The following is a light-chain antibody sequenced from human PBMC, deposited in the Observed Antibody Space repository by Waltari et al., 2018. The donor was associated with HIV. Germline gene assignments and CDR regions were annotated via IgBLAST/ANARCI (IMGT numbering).Light chain of an antibody. CDR1: QSVSRY. J-gene: IGKJ2*01. V-gene: IGKV3-11*01. CDR2: DGF. Sequence: EIVLTQSPVTLSLSPGQTATLSCRASQSVSRYVAWYQQKPGQPPRLLIYDGFNRATGVPDRFSGSASGTDFTLTISSLEPEDFAVYFCQQCSNWPPIFGQGTKLEIK. CDR3: QQCSNWPPI.